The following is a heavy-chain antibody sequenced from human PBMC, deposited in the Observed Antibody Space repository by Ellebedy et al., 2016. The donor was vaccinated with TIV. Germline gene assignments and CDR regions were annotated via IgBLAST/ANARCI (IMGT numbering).Heavy chain of an antibody. CDR2: IYYSGST. CDR3: ARKDDTNNWYGAYFDY. D-gene: IGHD1-1*01. CDR1: GGSISSYY. J-gene: IGHJ4*02. V-gene: IGHV4-59*01. Sequence: MPSETLSLTCTVSGGSISSYYWSWIRQHPGKGLEWIGYIYYSGSTNYNPSLKSRVTISVDTSKNQFSLKLTSVTAADTAVYYCARKDDTNNWYGAYFDYWGQGTLVTVSS.